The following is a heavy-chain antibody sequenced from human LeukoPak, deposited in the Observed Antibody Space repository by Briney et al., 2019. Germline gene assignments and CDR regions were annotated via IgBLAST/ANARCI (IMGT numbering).Heavy chain of an antibody. CDR1: GYTFTNYD. Sequence: ASVKVSCKASGYTFTNYDINWVRQATGQGLEWMGWMNPNSGDTDYAQNFQGGVTITRNTSISTAYMELSSLRSEDTAMYYCTRRNFDWFDPWGQGTLVTVSS. CDR3: TRRNFDWFDP. CDR2: MNPNSGDT. V-gene: IGHV1-8*03. D-gene: IGHD1-1*01. J-gene: IGHJ5*02.